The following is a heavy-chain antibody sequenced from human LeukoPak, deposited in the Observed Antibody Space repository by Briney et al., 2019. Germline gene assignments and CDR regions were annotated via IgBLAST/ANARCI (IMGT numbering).Heavy chain of an antibody. CDR3: ASLAYCSGGSCYRTLGRHAFDI. CDR2: INHSGST. D-gene: IGHD2-15*01. Sequence: SETLSLTCAVYGGSFSGYYWSWIRQPPGKGLEWIGEINHSGSTNYNPSLKSRVTISVDTSKNQFSLKLSSVTAADTAVYYCASLAYCSGGSCYRTLGRHAFDIWGQGTMVTVSS. CDR1: GGSFSGYY. V-gene: IGHV4-34*01. J-gene: IGHJ3*02.